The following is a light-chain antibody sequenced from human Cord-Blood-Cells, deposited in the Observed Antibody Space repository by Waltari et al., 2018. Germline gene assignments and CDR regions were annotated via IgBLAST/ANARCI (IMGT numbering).Light chain of an antibody. CDR2: WAS. J-gene: IGKJ2*01. CDR1: QSVLYSSNNKNY. Sequence: DIVMPQSPDPLAVFRGERAPITVRSHQSVLYSSNNKNYLAWYQQKPGQPPKLLIYWASTRESGVPDRFSGSGSGTDFTLTISSLQAEDVAVYYCQQYYSTPYTFGQGTKLEIK. V-gene: IGKV4-1*01. CDR3: QQYYSTPYT.